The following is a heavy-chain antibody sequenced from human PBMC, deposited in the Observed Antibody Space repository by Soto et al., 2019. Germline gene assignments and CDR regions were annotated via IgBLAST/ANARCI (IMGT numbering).Heavy chain of an antibody. J-gene: IGHJ3*01. CDR2: INHSGSS. Sequence: ETLSLTCALYNASFSVYYWTWIRQPPGKGLEWIGEINHSGSSNYNPSLKSRVTISVDTSKNQFSLKLSSVTAADTAVYYCARDSTRRGACDVWGQGTMVTVSS. V-gene: IGHV4-34*01. D-gene: IGHD2-2*01. CDR3: ARDSTRRGACDV. CDR1: NASFSVYY.